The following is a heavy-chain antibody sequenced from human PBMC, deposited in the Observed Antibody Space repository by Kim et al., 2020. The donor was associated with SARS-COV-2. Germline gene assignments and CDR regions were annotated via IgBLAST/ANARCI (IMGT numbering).Heavy chain of an antibody. J-gene: IGHJ6*02. D-gene: IGHD1-26*01. CDR3: ARAYSGNYYYGMDV. V-gene: IGHV3-30*01. Sequence: AKSVKGRFTISRDNSKNTLYLQMNSLRPEDTAVYYCARAYSGNYYYGMDVWGQGTTVTVSS.